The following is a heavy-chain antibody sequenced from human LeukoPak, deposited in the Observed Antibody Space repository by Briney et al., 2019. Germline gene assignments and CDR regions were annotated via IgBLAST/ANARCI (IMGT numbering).Heavy chain of an antibody. CDR1: GYTFTGYH. Sequence: ASVKVSCKASGYTFTGYHIHWVRQALGQGLEWLGRVNPNSGGTNYAQKFQGRVTMTRDTSISTAYMELSRLRSDDTAVYYCARSNGSYDIDYWGQGTLVTVSS. D-gene: IGHD1-26*01. V-gene: IGHV1-2*06. CDR3: ARSNGSYDIDY. CDR2: VNPNSGGT. J-gene: IGHJ4*02.